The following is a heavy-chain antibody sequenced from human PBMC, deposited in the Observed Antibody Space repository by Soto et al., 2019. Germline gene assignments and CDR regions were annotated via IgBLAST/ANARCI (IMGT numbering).Heavy chain of an antibody. Sequence: EVQLVETGGGLIQPGGSLRLSCAASGFTVSNNYVSWVRQAPAEGLELVSLIYSGGATYYADSVKGRFTISRDNSKNTVFLQMNSLRAEDTAVYFCAGGPWLLDFWGQGTLVTVS. CDR1: GFTVSNNY. D-gene: IGHD2-15*01. CDR2: IYSGGAT. J-gene: IGHJ4*02. V-gene: IGHV3-53*02. CDR3: AGGPWLLDF.